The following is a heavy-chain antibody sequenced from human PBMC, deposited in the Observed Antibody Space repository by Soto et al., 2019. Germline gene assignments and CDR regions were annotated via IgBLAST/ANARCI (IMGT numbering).Heavy chain of an antibody. CDR2: IYYSGST. J-gene: IGHJ5*02. V-gene: IGHV4-39*01. CDR3: ARHPSNFWFDP. Sequence: WVRQPPGKGLEWIGSIYYSGSTYYNPSLKSRVTVSVDTSKNQFSLKLSSVTAADTAVYYCARHPSNFWFDPWGQGTLVTVSS. D-gene: IGHD4-4*01.